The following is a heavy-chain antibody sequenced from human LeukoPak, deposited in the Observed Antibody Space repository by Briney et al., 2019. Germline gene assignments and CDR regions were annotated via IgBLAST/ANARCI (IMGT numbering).Heavy chain of an antibody. Sequence: PGGSLRLSCAASGFTFSNYALHWVRQAPGKGLEYVSIISSNGGSTYYASSVKGRFTISRDNSKNTLFLQMGSLRVEDMAVYYCARGTAARREESFYYSYMDVWGKGTTVTVSS. D-gene: IGHD6-6*01. CDR1: GFTFSNYA. CDR3: ARGTAARREESFYYSYMDV. J-gene: IGHJ6*03. V-gene: IGHV3-64*01. CDR2: ISSNGGST.